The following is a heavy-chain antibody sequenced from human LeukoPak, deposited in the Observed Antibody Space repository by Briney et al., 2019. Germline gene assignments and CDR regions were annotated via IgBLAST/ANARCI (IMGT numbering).Heavy chain of an antibody. CDR2: IYYSGST. V-gene: IGHV4-39*01. CDR1: GGSISSSSYY. Sequence: PSETLSLTCTVSGGSISSSSYYWGWIRQPPGKGLEWIGSIYYSGSTYYNPSLKSRVTISVDTSKNQFSLKLSSVTAADTAVYYCARQEYDYVWGSYRYYFVYWGQGTLVTVSS. CDR3: ARQEYDYVWGSYRYYFVY. J-gene: IGHJ4*02. D-gene: IGHD3-16*02.